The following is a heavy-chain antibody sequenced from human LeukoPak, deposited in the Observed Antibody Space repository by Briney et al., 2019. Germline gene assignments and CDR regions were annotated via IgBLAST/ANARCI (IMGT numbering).Heavy chain of an antibody. CDR3: THNIDFWRGYCRDY. CDR1: GFTFSNAW. J-gene: IGHJ4*02. D-gene: IGHD3-3*01. CDR2: IKRKTDGATT. Sequence: PGGSLRLSCAASGFTFSNAWMSWVRQAPGKGLEWVGRIKRKTDGATTEYAAPVKGRFTISRDDSKNTLYLQMNSLKTEDTAVYYCTHNIDFWRGYCRDYWGQGTLVTVSS. V-gene: IGHV3-15*01.